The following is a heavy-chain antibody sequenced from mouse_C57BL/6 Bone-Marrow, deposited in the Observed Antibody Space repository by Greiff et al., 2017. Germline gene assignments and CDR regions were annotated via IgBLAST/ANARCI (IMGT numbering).Heavy chain of an antibody. D-gene: IGHD1-1*01. V-gene: IGHV14-3*01. Sequence: EVQLQQSVAELVRPGASVKLSCTASGFNIKNTYMHWVKQRPEQGLEWIGRIDPANGNTKYAPKIQGKATITSDTSSNTAYLQLSSLTSEDTAIYYCARRDYYGSSLFDYWGQGTTLTVSS. CDR3: ARRDYYGSSLFDY. CDR1: GFNIKNTY. CDR2: IDPANGNT. J-gene: IGHJ2*01.